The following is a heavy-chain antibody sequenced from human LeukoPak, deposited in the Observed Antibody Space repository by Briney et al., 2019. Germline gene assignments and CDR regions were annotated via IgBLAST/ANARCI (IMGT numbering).Heavy chain of an antibody. CDR3: ARDRRSYGMDV. CDR1: XY. CDR2: IYYSGST. V-gene: IGHV4-59*01. J-gene: IGHJ6*02. Sequence: XYXXXXRQPXGKXLEWIGYIYYSGSTNYNPSLKSRVTISVDTSKNQFSLKLSSVTAADTAVYYCARDRRSYGMDVWGQGTTVTVSS.